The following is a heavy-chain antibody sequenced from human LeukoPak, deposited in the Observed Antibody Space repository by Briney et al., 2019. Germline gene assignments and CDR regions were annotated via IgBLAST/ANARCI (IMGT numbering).Heavy chain of an antibody. D-gene: IGHD2-2*01. J-gene: IGHJ5*02. V-gene: IGHV3-21*01. CDR1: GFTFSSYS. CDR2: ISSSSSYI. CDR3: ARDLSYCSSTSCFNWFDP. Sequence: GRSLRLSCAASGFTFSSYSMNWVRQAPGKGLEWVSSISSSSSYIYYADSVKGRFTISRDNAKNSLYLQMNSLRAEDTAVYYCARDLSYCSSTSCFNWFDPWGQGTLVTVSS.